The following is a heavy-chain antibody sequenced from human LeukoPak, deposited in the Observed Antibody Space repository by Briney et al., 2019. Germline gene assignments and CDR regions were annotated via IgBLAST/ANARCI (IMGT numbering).Heavy chain of an antibody. V-gene: IGHV3-74*01. CDR3: ARATIAAAGRALDY. J-gene: IGHJ4*02. D-gene: IGHD6-13*01. CDR1: GFTFSSYW. CDR2: IYSDGDNT. Sequence: GGSLRLSCAASGFTFSSYWMHWVRQAPGKGLVWVSRIYSDGDNTNYADSVKGRFTISRDNAKNTLYLQMGSLRAEDTADYCARATIAAAGRALDYWGQGTLVTVSS.